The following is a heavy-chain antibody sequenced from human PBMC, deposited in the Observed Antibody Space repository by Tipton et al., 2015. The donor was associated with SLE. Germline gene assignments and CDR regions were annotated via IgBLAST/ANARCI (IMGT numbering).Heavy chain of an antibody. J-gene: IGHJ4*02. D-gene: IGHD1-26*01. Sequence: TLSLTCTVSCYSIIRGYYWAWIRQPPGKGLEWIATVHYSGTTYYTPSLKSRNTMSVDTSKNQFSLKLTSVTAADTAVYYCARGGAYDYWGQGTLVTVSS. CDR1: CYSIIRGYY. CDR3: ARGGAYDY. V-gene: IGHV4-38-2*02. CDR2: VHYSGTT.